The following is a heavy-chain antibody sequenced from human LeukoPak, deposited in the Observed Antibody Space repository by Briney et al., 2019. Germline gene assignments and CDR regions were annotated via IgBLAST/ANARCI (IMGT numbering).Heavy chain of an antibody. CDR1: GSTFVDYW. D-gene: IGHD2-2*02. CDR3: ARHGIKGCNSVNCYTSFYYYGMDV. Sequence: GEPLKISGQGSGSTFVDYWIGWARRLPGKGPEWMRIICPHDSDNKYSPFFQGQFTFPVDKSISTASVQWSSLKASDTAIYYCARHGIKGCNSVNCYTSFYYYGMDVWGQGTTVTVSS. J-gene: IGHJ6*02. V-gene: IGHV5-51*01. CDR2: ICPHDSDN.